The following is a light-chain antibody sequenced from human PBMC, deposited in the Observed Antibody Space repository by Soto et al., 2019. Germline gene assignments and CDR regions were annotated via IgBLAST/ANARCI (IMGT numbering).Light chain of an antibody. CDR1: QSVSSNY. Sequence: DIVLTQSPGTLSLSPGEGATLSCRASQSVSSNYLYWFQQKPGQAHRLLIYGASNRAAGIPDRFSGSGSGTDFTLTISRLETEDFAVYYCQQYGSSPLTFGPGTKVDTK. J-gene: IGKJ3*01. V-gene: IGKV3-20*01. CDR2: GAS. CDR3: QQYGSSPLT.